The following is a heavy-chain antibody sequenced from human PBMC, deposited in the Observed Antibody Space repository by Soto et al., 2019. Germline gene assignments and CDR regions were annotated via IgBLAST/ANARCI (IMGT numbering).Heavy chain of an antibody. CDR2: INHSGST. J-gene: IGHJ5*02. CDR3: ARGDLGPAAICNWFDP. V-gene: IGHV4-34*01. CDR1: GGSFSGYY. Sequence: SETLSLPCAVYGGSFSGYYWSWIRQPPGKGLEWIGEINHSGSTNYNPSLKSRVTISVDTSKNQFSLKLSSVTAADTAVYYCARGDLGPAAICNWFDPWGQGTLVTVSS. D-gene: IGHD2-2*02.